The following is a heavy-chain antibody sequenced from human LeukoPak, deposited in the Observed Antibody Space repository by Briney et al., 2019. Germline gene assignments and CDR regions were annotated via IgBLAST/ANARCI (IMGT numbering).Heavy chain of an antibody. J-gene: IGHJ3*02. V-gene: IGHV3-48*01. CDR3: ARDGGSSWYGAFDI. CDR1: GFTFGSYA. Sequence: GSLRLSCAASGFTFGSYAMNWVRQAPGKGLEWVSYISTSSSTIYYADSVKGRFTISRDNAKNSLYLQMNSLRAEDTAVYYCARDGGSSWYGAFDIWGQGTMVTVSS. D-gene: IGHD6-13*01. CDR2: ISTSSSTI.